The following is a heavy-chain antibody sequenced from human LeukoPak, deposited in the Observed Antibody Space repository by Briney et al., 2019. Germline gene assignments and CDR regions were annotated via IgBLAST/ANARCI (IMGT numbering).Heavy chain of an antibody. J-gene: IGHJ4*02. CDR2: ITSGAGT. Sequence: GGSLRLSCAASEFTFSSSAMSWLRQAPGKGLGWVSPITSGAGTYYADSVKGRFTVSRDNSKNTLYLQINSLRAEDTAIYYCARRSNDFLTGLYYFDYWGQGTLVTVSS. CDR3: ARRSNDFLTGLYYFDY. CDR1: EFTFSSSA. V-gene: IGHV3-23*01. D-gene: IGHD3-9*01.